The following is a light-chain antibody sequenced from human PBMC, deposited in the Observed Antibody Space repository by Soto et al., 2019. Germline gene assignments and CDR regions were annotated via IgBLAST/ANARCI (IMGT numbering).Light chain of an antibody. CDR3: LQHYDLPPN. Sequence: DIQMTQSPSSLSASVGDTVTIACRASQDVRNDLGWYQQKPGKAPKRLIYHASTLQSGVPSRFSGSGSGTDFTLTISRLPPEDFATYFCLQHYDLPPNFGRGTKVEIK. J-gene: IGKJ1*01. CDR2: HAS. CDR1: QDVRND. V-gene: IGKV1-17*01.